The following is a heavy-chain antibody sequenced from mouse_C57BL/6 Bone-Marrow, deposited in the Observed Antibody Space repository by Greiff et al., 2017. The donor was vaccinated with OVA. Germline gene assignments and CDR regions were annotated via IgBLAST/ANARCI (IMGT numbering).Heavy chain of an antibody. CDR2: INYDGSST. J-gene: IGHJ2*01. Sequence: EVMLVESEGGLVQPGSSMKLSCTASGFTFSDYYMAWVRQVPEKGLEWVANINYDGSSTYYLDSLKSRFIISRDNAKNILYLQMSSLKSEDTATYYCARDYGSSLDYWGQGTTLTVSS. V-gene: IGHV5-16*01. CDR3: ARDYGSSLDY. D-gene: IGHD1-1*01. CDR1: GFTFSDYY.